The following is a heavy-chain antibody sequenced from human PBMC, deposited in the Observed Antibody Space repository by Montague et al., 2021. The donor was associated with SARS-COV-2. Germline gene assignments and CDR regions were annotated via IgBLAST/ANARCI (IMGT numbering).Heavy chain of an antibody. V-gene: IGHV4-4*09. CDR3: ARLTGSRVYYYHYGLDV. D-gene: IGHD1-20*01. CDR2: IDNSGST. Sequence: SETLSLTCTVSGDSIRESHWSWIRQPPGKGLEWIGYIDNSGSTNYNPALESRVTLTVSASNNQFYLTLRSVTAADTAVYYCARLTGSRVYYYHYGLDVWGQGTTGTVSS. J-gene: IGHJ6*02. CDR1: GDSIRESH.